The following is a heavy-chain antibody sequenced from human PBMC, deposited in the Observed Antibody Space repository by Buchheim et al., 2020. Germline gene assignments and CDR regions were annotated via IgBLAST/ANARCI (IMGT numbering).Heavy chain of an antibody. D-gene: IGHD5-12*01. V-gene: IGHV3-11*04. Sequence: QVQLVESGGGLVRPGGSLRLSCAASGFTFNDYYMSWIRQAPGTGLEYVSYISSRDSTLYYADSVKGRFTISRANGKNLLYLQMNSLRAEDTAVYYCARGGYSGYELYYYYYGMDVWGQGTT. CDR1: GFTFNDYY. CDR3: ARGGYSGYELYYYYYGMDV. J-gene: IGHJ6*02. CDR2: ISSRDSTL.